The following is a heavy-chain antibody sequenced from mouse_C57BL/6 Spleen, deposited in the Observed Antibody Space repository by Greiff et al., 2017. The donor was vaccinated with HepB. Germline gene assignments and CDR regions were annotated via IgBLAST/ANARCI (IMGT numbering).Heavy chain of an antibody. CDR1: GYAFSSYW. D-gene: IGHD6-5*01. Sequence: VQLQQSGAELVKPGASVKISCKASGYAFSSYWMNWVKQRPGKGLEWIGQIYPGDGDTNYNGKFKGKATLTADKSSSTAYMQLSSLTSEDSAVYFCARSGLRGNAMDYWGQGTSVTVSS. J-gene: IGHJ4*01. V-gene: IGHV1-80*01. CDR3: ARSGLRGNAMDY. CDR2: IYPGDGDT.